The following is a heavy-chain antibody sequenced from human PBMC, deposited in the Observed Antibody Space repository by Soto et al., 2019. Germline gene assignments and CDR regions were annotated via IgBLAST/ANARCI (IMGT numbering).Heavy chain of an antibody. V-gene: IGHV1-69*01. CDR1: GGTFSSYA. Sequence: QVQLVQSGAEVKKPGSSVKVSCKASGGTFSSYAIGWVRQAPGQGLEWMGGIIPSFGTANYAQKFQGRVTITADESTSTAYMELSSLRSEDTAVYYCAIDRGSSGEAYFDYWGQGTLVTVSS. D-gene: IGHD6-6*01. J-gene: IGHJ4*02. CDR3: AIDRGSSGEAYFDY. CDR2: IIPSFGTA.